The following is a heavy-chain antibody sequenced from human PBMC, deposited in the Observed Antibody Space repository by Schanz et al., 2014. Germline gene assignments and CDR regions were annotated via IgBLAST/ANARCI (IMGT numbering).Heavy chain of an antibody. Sequence: QVQLQESGPGLVKPSQTLSLTCTVSGGSISSGTYYWSWIRQPAGKALEWVGRVFPNGITNYNPSLKSRVPISLNTPRTEFSLALPSRTAADTAVYYCARDTTWRLDLWGRGTLVTVSS. CDR1: GGSISSGTYY. CDR3: ARDTTWRLDL. D-gene: IGHD1-1*01. CDR2: VFPNGIT. J-gene: IGHJ2*01. V-gene: IGHV4-61*02.